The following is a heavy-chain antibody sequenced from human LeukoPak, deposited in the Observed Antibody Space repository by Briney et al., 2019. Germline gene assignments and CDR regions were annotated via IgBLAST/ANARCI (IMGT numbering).Heavy chain of an antibody. V-gene: IGHV1-46*01. CDR3: AREYGSGSYLSFDY. J-gene: IGHJ4*02. Sequence: ASVKVSCKASGDTFTSYYMHWVRQAPGQGLEWMGIINPSAGSTSYAQKFQGRVTMTRDMSTSTVYMELSGLRSEDTAIYYCAREYGSGSYLSFDYWGQGTLVTVSS. CDR1: GDTFTSYY. CDR2: INPSAGST. D-gene: IGHD3-10*01.